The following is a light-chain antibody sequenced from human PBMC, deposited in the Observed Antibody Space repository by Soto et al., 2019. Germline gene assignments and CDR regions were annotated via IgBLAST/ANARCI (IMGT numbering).Light chain of an antibody. CDR1: QSISSW. CDR2: DAS. Sequence: DIQMTQSPSTLSASVGDRVTITCRASQSISSWLAWYQQKPGTAPKLLIYDASSLEGGVPSRFSGSGSGTEFTLTISSLQPDDFATYYCQQYNSYLTFGQGTKVDIK. J-gene: IGKJ1*01. V-gene: IGKV1-5*01. CDR3: QQYNSYLT.